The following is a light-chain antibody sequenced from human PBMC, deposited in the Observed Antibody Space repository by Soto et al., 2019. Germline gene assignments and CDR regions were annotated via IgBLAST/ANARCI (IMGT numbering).Light chain of an antibody. J-gene: IGLJ2*01. CDR1: SSNIGAGYS. Sequence: QSVLTQPPSVSGAPGQRVTISCTGSSSNIGAGYSVHWYQQSPGAAPRLLIYDTTNRPSGVPDRFSGSNSGTSASLPITGLQAEDEADYFCQSYDSRPHVIFGGGTKLTVL. V-gene: IGLV1-40*01. CDR2: DTT. CDR3: QSYDSRPHVI.